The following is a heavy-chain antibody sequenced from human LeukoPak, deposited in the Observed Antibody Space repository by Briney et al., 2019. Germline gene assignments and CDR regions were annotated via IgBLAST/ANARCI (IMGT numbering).Heavy chain of an antibody. J-gene: IGHJ4*02. Sequence: QPGGSLRLSCAASGFTLSNSWMHWVRHAPGKGLVWVSRIDPDGNTDYADSVKGRFTISRDNTKNTLYLQMNSLRAEDTAVYRCARDVRGPHDFWGQGTLVTVSS. V-gene: IGHV3-74*01. D-gene: IGHD2/OR15-2a*01. CDR3: ARDVRGPHDF. CDR1: GFTLSNSW. CDR2: IDPDGNT.